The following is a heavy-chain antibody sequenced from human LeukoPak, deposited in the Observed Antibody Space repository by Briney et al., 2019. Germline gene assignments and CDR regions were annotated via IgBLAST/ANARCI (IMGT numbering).Heavy chain of an antibody. Sequence: ASVKVSCKASGYTFTSYAMHWVRQAPGQRLEWMGWINAGNGNTKYSQKFQGRVTITRDTSASTAYMELSSLRSEDTAVYYCARSTTITMIVVEPWGQGTLVTVSS. D-gene: IGHD3-22*01. V-gene: IGHV1-3*01. CDR3: ARSTTITMIVVEP. CDR2: INAGNGNT. J-gene: IGHJ5*02. CDR1: GYTFTSYA.